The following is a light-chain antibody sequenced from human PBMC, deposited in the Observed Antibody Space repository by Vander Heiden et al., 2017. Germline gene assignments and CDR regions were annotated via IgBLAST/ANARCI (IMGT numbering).Light chain of an antibody. CDR1: QSINSW. Sequence: DIQMTQSPSTLSASVGDRVTITCRVSQSINSWLAWYQQKPGKAPKVLIYKASSLESGVPSRFSGSGSGTEFTLTISSLQPDDFATYYCQQYNSYWTFGQGTKVEIK. V-gene: IGKV1-5*03. CDR2: KAS. J-gene: IGKJ1*01. CDR3: QQYNSYWT.